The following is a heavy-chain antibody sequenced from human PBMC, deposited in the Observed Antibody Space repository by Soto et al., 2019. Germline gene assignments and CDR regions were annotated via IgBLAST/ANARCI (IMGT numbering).Heavy chain of an antibody. J-gene: IGHJ4*02. CDR1: GYTFTGYY. Sequence: GASVKVSCKASGYTFTGYYMHWVRQAPGQGLEWMGWINPNSGGTNYAQKFQGWVTMTRDTSISTAYMELSRLRSDDTAVYYCARAATYYYDSSGYPPPPQFDYWGQGTLVTVSS. CDR3: ARAATYYYDSSGYPPPPQFDY. V-gene: IGHV1-2*04. CDR2: INPNSGGT. D-gene: IGHD3-22*01.